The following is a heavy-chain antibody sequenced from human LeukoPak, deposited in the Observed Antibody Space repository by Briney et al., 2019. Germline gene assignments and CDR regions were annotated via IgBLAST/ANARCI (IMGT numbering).Heavy chain of an antibody. V-gene: IGHV3-53*01. CDR2: IYSGGST. CDR3: ASTTEYVEAFYI. D-gene: IGHD2/OR15-2a*01. Sequence: GGSLRLSCAASGFTVSSNYMSWVRQAPGKGLEWVSVIYSGGSTYYADSVKGRFTISRDNSKNTLYLQMNSLRAEDTAVYYRASTTEYVEAFYIWGQGTIVTVSS. CDR1: GFTVSSNY. J-gene: IGHJ3*02.